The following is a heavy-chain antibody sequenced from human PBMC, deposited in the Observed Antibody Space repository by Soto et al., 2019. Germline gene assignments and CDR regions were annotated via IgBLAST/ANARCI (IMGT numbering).Heavy chain of an antibody. CDR2: ISGSGGST. V-gene: IGHV3-23*01. Sequence: EVQLLESGGGLVQPGGSLRLSCAASGFTFSSYAMSWVRQAPGKGLEWVSAISGSGGSTYYADSVKGRFTISRDNSKNTLYLQMYSLRAEDTAVYYCANVPVLRYFDRSGAFDIWGQGTMVTVSS. CDR1: GFTFSSYA. J-gene: IGHJ3*02. D-gene: IGHD3-9*01. CDR3: ANVPVLRYFDRSGAFDI.